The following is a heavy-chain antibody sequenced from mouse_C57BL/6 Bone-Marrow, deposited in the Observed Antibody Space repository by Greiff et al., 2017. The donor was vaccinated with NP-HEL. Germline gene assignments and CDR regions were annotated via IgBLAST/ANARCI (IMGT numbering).Heavy chain of an antibody. CDR2: IRSKSNNYAT. D-gene: IGHD1-1*01. J-gene: IGHJ4*01. Sequence: EVQGVESGGGLVQPKGSLKLSCAASGFSFNTYAMNWVRQAPGKGLEWVARIRSKSNNYATYYADSVKDRFTISRDDSESMLYLQMNNLKTEDTAMYYCVRQGYGSSLYYAMDYWGQGTSVTVSS. CDR1: GFSFNTYA. CDR3: VRQGYGSSLYYAMDY. V-gene: IGHV10-1*01.